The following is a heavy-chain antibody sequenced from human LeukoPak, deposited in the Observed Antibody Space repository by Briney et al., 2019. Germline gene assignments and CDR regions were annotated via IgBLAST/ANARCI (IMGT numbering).Heavy chain of an antibody. CDR1: GYSFTSYW. CDR2: IDPSDSYT. Sequence: GESLKISCKGSGYSFTSYWISWVRQMPGKGLEWMGRIDPSDSYTNYSPSCQGHVTISADKSISTAYLQWGSLKASDTAMYYCARDGAIGDAFDIWGQGTMVTVSS. D-gene: IGHD3-16*02. J-gene: IGHJ3*02. V-gene: IGHV5-10-1*01. CDR3: ARDGAIGDAFDI.